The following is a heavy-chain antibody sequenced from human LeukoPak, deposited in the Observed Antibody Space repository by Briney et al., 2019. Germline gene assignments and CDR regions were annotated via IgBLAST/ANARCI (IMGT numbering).Heavy chain of an antibody. CDR3: ARATSGEKWYYDFWSGRNHNNWFDP. D-gene: IGHD3-3*01. CDR2: LYHSGST. Sequence: SETLSLTCTVSGYSISSGYYWGWIRQPPGKGLEWIGSLYHSGSTYYNPSLKSRVTISVDTSKNQFSLKLSSVTAADTAVYYCARATSGEKWYYDFWSGRNHNNWFDPWGQGTPVTVSS. J-gene: IGHJ5*02. V-gene: IGHV4-38-2*02. CDR1: GYSISSGYY.